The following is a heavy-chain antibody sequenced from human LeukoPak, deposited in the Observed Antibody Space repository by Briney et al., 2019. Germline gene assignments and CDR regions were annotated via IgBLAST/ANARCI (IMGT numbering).Heavy chain of an antibody. V-gene: IGHV3-30*02. CDR1: GFTFSSYG. D-gene: IGHD3-10*01. CDR3: AKDPNYYGSGSYPGGY. CDR2: IRYDGSNK. J-gene: IGHJ4*02. Sequence: PGGSLRLSCAASGFTFSSYGMHWVRQAPGKGLEWVAFIRYDGSNKYYADSVKGRFTISRDNSKNTLYLQMNSLRAEDTAVYYCAKDPNYYGSGSYPGGYWGQGTLVTVSS.